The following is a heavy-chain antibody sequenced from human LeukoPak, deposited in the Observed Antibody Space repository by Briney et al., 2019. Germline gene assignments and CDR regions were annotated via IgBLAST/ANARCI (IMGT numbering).Heavy chain of an antibody. Sequence: SQTLSLTCTVSGGSISSGDYYWSWIRQHPGKGLEWIGYIYYSGSTYYNPSLKSRVTISVDTSKNQFSLKLSSVTAADTAVYYCARVDFEGGLDYWGQGTLVTVSS. CDR2: IYYSGST. CDR1: GGSISSGDYY. D-gene: IGHD2/OR15-2a*01. CDR3: ARVDFEGGLDY. J-gene: IGHJ4*02. V-gene: IGHV4-31*03.